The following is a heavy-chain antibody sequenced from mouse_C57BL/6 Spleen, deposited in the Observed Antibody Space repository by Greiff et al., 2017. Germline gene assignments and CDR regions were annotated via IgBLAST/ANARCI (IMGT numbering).Heavy chain of an antibody. J-gene: IGHJ3*01. CDR1: GFTFSDYG. D-gene: IGHD2-5*01. CDR2: ISSGSSTI. Sequence: EVHLVESGGGLVKPGGSLKLSCAASGFTFSDYGMHWVRQAPEKGLEWVAYISSGSSTIYYVDTVKGRFTISGDNAKNTLFLQMTSLRSEDTAMYYCARDSNYGFAYWGQGTLVTVSA. CDR3: ARDSNYGFAY. V-gene: IGHV5-17*01.